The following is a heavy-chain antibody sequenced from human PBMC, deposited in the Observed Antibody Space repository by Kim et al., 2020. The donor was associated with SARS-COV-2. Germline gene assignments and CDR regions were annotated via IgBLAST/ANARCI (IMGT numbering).Heavy chain of an antibody. D-gene: IGHD3-10*01. CDR3: TFRIIMVRGGFDY. V-gene: IGHV3-49*03. CDR2: IRSKAYGGTT. J-gene: IGHJ4*02. Sequence: GGSLRLSCTASGFTFGDYAMSWFRQAPGKGLEWVGFIRSKAYGGTTEYAASVKGRFTISRDDSKSIAYLQMNSLKTEDTAVYYCTFRIIMVRGGFDYWGQGTLVTVSS. CDR1: GFTFGDYA.